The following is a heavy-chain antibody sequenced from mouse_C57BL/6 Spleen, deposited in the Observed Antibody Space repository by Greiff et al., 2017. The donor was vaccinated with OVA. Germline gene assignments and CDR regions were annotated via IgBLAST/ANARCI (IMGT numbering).Heavy chain of an antibody. J-gene: IGHJ3*01. D-gene: IGHD3-2*02. CDR2: IYPGDGDT. CDR3: ARDSSGWGFAY. CDR1: GYAFSSYW. Sequence: LEESGAELVKPGASVKISCKASGYAFSSYWMNWVKQRPGKGLEWIGQIYPGDGDTNYNGKFKGKATLTADKSSSTAYMQLSSLTSEDSAVYFCARDSSGWGFAYWGQGTLVTVSA. V-gene: IGHV1-80*01.